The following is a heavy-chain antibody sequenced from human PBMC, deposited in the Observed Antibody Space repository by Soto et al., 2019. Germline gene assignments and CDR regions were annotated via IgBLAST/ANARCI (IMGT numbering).Heavy chain of an antibody. J-gene: IGHJ4*02. V-gene: IGHV1-2*04. CDR3: ARAAVGGLILTGHFDY. CDR2: INPNSGGT. D-gene: IGHD3-9*01. Sequence: QVQLVQSGAEVKKPGASVKVSCKASGYTFTGYYMHWVRQAPGQGLEWMGWINPNSGGTNYAQKIKGWVTMTRDTSISTAYMELSRLRSDDTAVYYCARAAVGGLILTGHFDYWGQGTLVTVSS. CDR1: GYTFTGYY.